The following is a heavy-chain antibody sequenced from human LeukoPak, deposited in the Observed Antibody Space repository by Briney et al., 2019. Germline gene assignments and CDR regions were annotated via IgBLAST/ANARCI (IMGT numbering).Heavy chain of an antibody. CDR3: ARAKYYGSGSYLSD. V-gene: IGHV4-59*01. Sequence: SETLSLTXTVSGGSISSYYWSWIRQPPGKGLEWIGYIYYSGSTNYNPSLKSRVTISVDTSKNQFSLKLSSVTAADTAVYYCARAKYYGSGSYLSDWGQGTLVTVSS. D-gene: IGHD3-10*01. CDR1: GGSISSYY. CDR2: IYYSGST. J-gene: IGHJ4*02.